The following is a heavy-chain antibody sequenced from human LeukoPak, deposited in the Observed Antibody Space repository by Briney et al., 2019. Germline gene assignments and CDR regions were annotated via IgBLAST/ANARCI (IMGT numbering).Heavy chain of an antibody. CDR2: INHSGST. CDR1: GGSFSGYY. V-gene: IGHV4-34*01. D-gene: IGHD3-22*01. CDR3: ARVGLYYYDSSGYYSN. J-gene: IGHJ4*02. Sequence: PSETLSLTCAVYGGSFSGYYWSWIRQPPGKGLEWIGEINHSGSTNYNPSLKSRVTISVDTSKNQFSLKLSSVTAADTAVYYCARVGLYYYDSSGYYSNWGQGTLVTVSS.